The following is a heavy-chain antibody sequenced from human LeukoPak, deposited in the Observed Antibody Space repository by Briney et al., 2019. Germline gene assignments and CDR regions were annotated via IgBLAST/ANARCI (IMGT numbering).Heavy chain of an antibody. D-gene: IGHD3-10*01. CDR3: AKDSVWFGDLLGGMDV. CDR1: GFTFSKSG. Sequence: GGSLRLSCVASGFTFSKSGMHWVRQAPGKGLEWVAVISYDGNDKYYADSVKGRFTISRDISKNTLYLQMNTLRTEDTAVYYCAKDSVWFGDLLGGMDVWGQGTTVTVSS. CDR2: ISYDGNDK. V-gene: IGHV3-30*18. J-gene: IGHJ6*02.